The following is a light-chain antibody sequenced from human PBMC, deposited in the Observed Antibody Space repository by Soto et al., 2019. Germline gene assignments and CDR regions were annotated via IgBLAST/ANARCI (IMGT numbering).Light chain of an antibody. Sequence: QSALTQPASVSGSPGQSITISCTGSSSDFGSYNLVSWYQQHPGKVPKLIIYEATKRPSGISNRFSGSKSGYMASLTISGLQAEDGADYFCTSYAGIPTLVVFGGGTKLTVL. V-gene: IGLV2-14*02. CDR1: SSDFGSYNL. CDR3: TSYAGIPTLVV. CDR2: EAT. J-gene: IGLJ3*02.